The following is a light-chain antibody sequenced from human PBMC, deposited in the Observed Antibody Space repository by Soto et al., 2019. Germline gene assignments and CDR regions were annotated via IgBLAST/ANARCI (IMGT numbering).Light chain of an antibody. J-gene: IGLJ1*01. CDR2: EVT. Sequence: QSVLTQPPSASGCPGQSVTISCTGTSSDVGVYNHVSWYQQHPGKAPKLMIFEVTKRPSGVPDRFSGSKSGNTASLTVSGLQAEDEADYYCSSYAGSNSYVFGTGTKVTVL. CDR3: SSYAGSNSYV. V-gene: IGLV2-8*01. CDR1: SSDVGVYNH.